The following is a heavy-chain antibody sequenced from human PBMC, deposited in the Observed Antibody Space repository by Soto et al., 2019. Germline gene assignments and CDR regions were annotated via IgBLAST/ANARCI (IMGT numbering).Heavy chain of an antibody. J-gene: IGHJ4*02. D-gene: IGHD5-18*01. V-gene: IGHV4-59*08. CDR3: ARLRGYSYGFDY. CDR2: IYYSGST. CDR1: GGSISSYY. Sequence: QVQLQESGPGLVKPSETLSLTCTVSGGSISSYYWSWIRQPPGKGLEWIGYIYYSGSTNYNPSLKSRVTISVDTSKNQSSLKLSSVTAADTAVYYCARLRGYSYGFDYWGQGTLVTVSS.